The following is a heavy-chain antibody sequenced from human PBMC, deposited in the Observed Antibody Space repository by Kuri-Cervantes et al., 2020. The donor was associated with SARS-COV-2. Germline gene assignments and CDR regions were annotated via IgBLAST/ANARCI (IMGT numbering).Heavy chain of an antibody. CDR1: GGSFSGYY. D-gene: IGHD3-3*01. Sequence: SETLSLTCAVYGGSFSGYYWSWIRQPPGKGLEWIGEINHSGSTNYNPSLKSRVTISVDTSKNQFSLKLSSVTAADTAVYYCGRDRDFWSGFLGGMDVWGQGTMVTVSS. CDR3: GRDRDFWSGFLGGMDV. J-gene: IGHJ6*02. V-gene: IGHV4-34*01. CDR2: INHSGST.